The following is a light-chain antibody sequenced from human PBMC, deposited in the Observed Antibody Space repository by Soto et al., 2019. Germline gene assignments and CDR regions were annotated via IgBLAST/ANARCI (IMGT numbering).Light chain of an antibody. CDR2: FAS. V-gene: IGKV2-28*01. CDR1: QSLLHSTGYNY. CDR3: MQAVQTSLT. J-gene: IGKJ4*01. Sequence: DIVMTQSPLSLPVSPGEPASISCRSSQSLLHSTGYNYLDWYLQKPGQSPQLMIYFASHRAPGVPDRFHGSVSGTDFTLKISRVDAEYVVVYYCMQAVQTSLTFRGGTNVEIK.